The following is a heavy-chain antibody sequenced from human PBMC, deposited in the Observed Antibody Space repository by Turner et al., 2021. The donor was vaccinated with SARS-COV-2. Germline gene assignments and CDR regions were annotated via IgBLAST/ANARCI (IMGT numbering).Heavy chain of an antibody. V-gene: IGHV3-33*01. D-gene: IGHD3-22*01. CDR3: ARDRAFGDSSGRDY. J-gene: IGHJ4*02. CDR1: GFTFSSYG. Sequence: QVQLVESGGGVVQPGRSLSLSCAASGFTFSSYGMHWVRQAPGKGLEWVAVRWFDGSNKYYADSVKGRFTISRDNSKNTLYLQMNSLRAEDTAVYYCARDRAFGDSSGRDYWGQGTLVTVSS. CDR2: RWFDGSNK.